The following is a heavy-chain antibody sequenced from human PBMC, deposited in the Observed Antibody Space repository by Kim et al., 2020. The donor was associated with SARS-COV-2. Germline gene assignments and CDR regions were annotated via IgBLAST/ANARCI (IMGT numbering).Heavy chain of an antibody. J-gene: IGHJ3*02. CDR2: IGKTGNT. CDR3: VRDMPGGAFAI. D-gene: IGHD2-2*01. V-gene: IGHV3-13*01. Sequence: GGSLRLSCGASGFDFSTYDFHWVRQVKGKALEWVSAIGKTGNTFYPVAVKGRFTISRDNANNSLYLHMNGLRVEDTALYYCVRDMPGGAFAIWGQGTMVTVSS. CDR1: GFDFSTYD.